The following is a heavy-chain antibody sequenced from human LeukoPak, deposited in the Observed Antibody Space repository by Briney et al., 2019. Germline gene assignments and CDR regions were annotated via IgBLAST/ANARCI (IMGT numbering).Heavy chain of an antibody. Sequence: SETLSLTCTVSGYSISSGYYWGWIRQPPGKGLEWIGSIYHSGSTYYNPSLKSRVTISVDTSKNQFSLKLSSVTAADTAVYYCARGLSMVRAGTDAFDIWGQGTMVTVSS. D-gene: IGHD3-10*01. CDR3: ARGLSMVRAGTDAFDI. CDR1: GYSISSGYY. V-gene: IGHV4-38-2*02. CDR2: IYHSGST. J-gene: IGHJ3*02.